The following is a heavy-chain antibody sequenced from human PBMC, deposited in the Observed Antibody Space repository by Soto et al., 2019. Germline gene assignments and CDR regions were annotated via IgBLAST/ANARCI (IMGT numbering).Heavy chain of an antibody. CDR3: ARDAEDGYNFFDAFDI. J-gene: IGHJ3*02. CDR1: GGSISSYY. V-gene: IGHV4-59*01. D-gene: IGHD5-12*01. CDR2: IYYSGST. Sequence: QVQLQESGPGLVKPSETLSLTCTVSGGSISSYYWSWIRQPPGKGLEWIGYIYYSGSTNYNPSLKSRVTISVDTSKNQFSLKLSSVTAADTAVYYCARDAEDGYNFFDAFDIWGQGTMVTVSS.